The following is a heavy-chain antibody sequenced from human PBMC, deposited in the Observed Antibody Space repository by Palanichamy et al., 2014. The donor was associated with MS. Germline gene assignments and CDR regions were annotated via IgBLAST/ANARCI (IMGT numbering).Heavy chain of an antibody. CDR2: INPDSGDT. J-gene: IGHJ4*02. D-gene: IGHD2-21*02. CDR1: GYTFTGYY. CDR3: ARVVTVLKY. Sequence: QVQLVQSGAEVKKPGASVKVSCKTSGYTFTGYYIHWVRQAPGQGPEWMGRINPDSGDTNYPQKFQGRVTLTRDTPNSTAYMELSRLRSDDTAVYFCARVVTVLKYWGQGTLVTVSS. V-gene: IGHV1-2*06.